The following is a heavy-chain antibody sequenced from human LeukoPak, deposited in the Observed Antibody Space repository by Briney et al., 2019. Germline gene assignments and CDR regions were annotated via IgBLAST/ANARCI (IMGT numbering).Heavy chain of an antibody. V-gene: IGHV4-4*07. CDR3: ARVQNSVVVPAAADY. J-gene: IGHJ4*02. CDR2: IYTSGST. D-gene: IGHD2-2*01. CDR1: GGSISSYY. Sequence: SETLPLTCTVSGGSISSYYWSWIRQPAGKGLEWIGRIYTSGSTNYNPSLKSRVTMSVDTSKNQFSLKLSSVTAADTAVYYCARVQNSVVVPAAADYWGQGTLVTVSS.